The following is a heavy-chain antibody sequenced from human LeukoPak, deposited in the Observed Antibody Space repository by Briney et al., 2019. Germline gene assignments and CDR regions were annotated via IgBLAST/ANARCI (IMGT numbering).Heavy chain of an antibody. CDR1: GASISTSTYY. D-gene: IGHD1-14*01. CDR2: IYYSGST. Sequence: PSETLSLTCTVSGASISTSTYYWGWVRQPPGEGLGWIGNIYYSGSTYYNPSLKSRVTISVDTSKNQFSLNLSSVTAADTAVYYCTRRKNYLPDDCWGQGTLVTVSS. J-gene: IGHJ4*02. CDR3: TRRKNYLPDDC. V-gene: IGHV4-39*01.